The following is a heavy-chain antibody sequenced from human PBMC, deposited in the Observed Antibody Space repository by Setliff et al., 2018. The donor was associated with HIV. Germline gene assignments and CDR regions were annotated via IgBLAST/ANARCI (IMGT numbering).Heavy chain of an antibody. D-gene: IGHD1-20*01. CDR2: INPSGAST. CDR1: GYTFISYY. Sequence: VKVSCKASGYTFISYYMHWVRQAPGQGLEWMGIINPSGASTSYAQKFQGRVTMTRDTSTSTMYMELSSLRSEDTAVYYCARFPVLGGMDVWGQGTTVTVSS. J-gene: IGHJ6*02. CDR3: ARFPVLGGMDV. V-gene: IGHV1-46*01.